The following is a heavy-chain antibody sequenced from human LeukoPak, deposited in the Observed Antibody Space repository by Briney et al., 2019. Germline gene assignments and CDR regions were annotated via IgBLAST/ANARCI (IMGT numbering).Heavy chain of an antibody. CDR2: LGSAGDIT. J-gene: IGHJ6*03. Sequence: GGSLRLSCAASGFTLRSYVMSWVRQVPGKGLEWVSALGSAGDITVYAESVKGRFTISRDTSENTLYLEMHSLRAEDTAIYYCAKDQLAGKNYHYYMDVWGKGTTVTVSS. CDR3: AKDQLAGKNYHYYMDV. V-gene: IGHV3-23*01. CDR1: GFTLRSYV. D-gene: IGHD1-14*01.